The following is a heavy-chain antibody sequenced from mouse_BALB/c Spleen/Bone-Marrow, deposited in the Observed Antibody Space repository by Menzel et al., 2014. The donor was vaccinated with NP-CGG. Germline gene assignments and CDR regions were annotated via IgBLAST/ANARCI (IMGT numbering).Heavy chain of an antibody. V-gene: IGHV1-69*02. CDR2: IDPSDSYS. CDR3: ARGVVYYYAMDY. J-gene: IGHJ4*01. Sequence: VQLQQSGAELVKPGASVKLSCKASGYTFTNYWMHWVKQRPGQGLRWIGEIDPSDSYSNYNQNFKGKATLTVDKSSSTAYMQLTSLTSEDSAVYYCARGVVYYYAMDYWGQGTSVTVSS. CDR1: GYTFTNYW.